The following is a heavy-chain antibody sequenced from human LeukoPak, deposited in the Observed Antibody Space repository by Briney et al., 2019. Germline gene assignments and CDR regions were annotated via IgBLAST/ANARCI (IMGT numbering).Heavy chain of an antibody. J-gene: IGHJ4*02. CDR1: GGSISSYY. CDR2: IYYSGST. V-gene: IGHV4-59*08. CDR3: ARRGSLFYFDF. Sequence: SETLSLTCTVSGGSISSYYWSWIRPPPGKGLEWIGYIYYSGSTNYNPSLKSRVTLSVDTSRNQFSLKLSSVTAADTALYYCARRGSLFYFDFWGQGTLVTVSS. D-gene: IGHD2-15*01.